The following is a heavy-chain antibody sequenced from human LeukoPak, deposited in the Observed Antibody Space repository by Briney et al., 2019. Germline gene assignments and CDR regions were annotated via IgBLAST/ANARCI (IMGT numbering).Heavy chain of an antibody. J-gene: IGHJ4*02. CDR1: GFTFSSYS. CDR2: ISSSSSTI. CDR3: ARDGGQQLGPGNDY. V-gene: IGHV3-48*01. D-gene: IGHD6-13*01. Sequence: AGGSLRLSCAASGFTFSSYSMNWVRQAPGKGLEWVSYISSSSSTIYYADSVKGRFTISRDNAKNSLYLQMNSLRAEDTAVYYCARDGGQQLGPGNDYWGQGTLVTVSS.